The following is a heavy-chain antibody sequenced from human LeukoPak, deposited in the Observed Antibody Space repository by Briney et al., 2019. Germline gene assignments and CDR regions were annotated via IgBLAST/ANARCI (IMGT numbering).Heavy chain of an antibody. Sequence: SETLSLTCTVSGGSISSSSYYWGWIRQPPGKGLEWIGSIYYSGSTYYNPSLKSRVTISVDTSKNQFSLKLSSVTAADTAVYYCARHSFSGSSPRYYFDYWGQGTLVTVSS. V-gene: IGHV4-39*01. J-gene: IGHJ4*02. CDR3: ARHSFSGSSPRYYFDY. CDR1: GGSISSSSYY. CDR2: IYYSGST. D-gene: IGHD1-26*01.